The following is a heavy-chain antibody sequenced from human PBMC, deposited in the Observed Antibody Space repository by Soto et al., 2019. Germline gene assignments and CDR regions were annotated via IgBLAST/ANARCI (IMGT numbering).Heavy chain of an antibody. D-gene: IGHD5-12*01. J-gene: IGHJ4*02. CDR2: ISWNSGSI. Sequence: GGSLRLSCAASGFSFDDYAMHWVRQAPGKGLEWVSGISWNSGSIGYADSVKGRFTISRDNAKNSLYLQMNSLRAEDTALYYCAKAYSGYDSLVDYFDYWGQGTLVTVSS. CDR1: GFSFDDYA. CDR3: AKAYSGYDSLVDYFDY. V-gene: IGHV3-9*01.